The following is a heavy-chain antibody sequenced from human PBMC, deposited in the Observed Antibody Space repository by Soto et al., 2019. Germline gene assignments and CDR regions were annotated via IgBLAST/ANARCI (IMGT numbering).Heavy chain of an antibody. D-gene: IGHD1-7*01. V-gene: IGHV1-18*01. J-gene: IGHJ5*02. Sequence: ASVKVSCKASGYTFTSYGISWVRQAPGQGLEWMGWISAYNGNTNYAQKLQGRVTMTTDTSTSTAYMELSSLRSEDTAVYYCARKLELASDATTNWFDPWGQGTLVTVSS. CDR3: ARKLELASDATTNWFDP. CDR2: ISAYNGNT. CDR1: GYTFTSYG.